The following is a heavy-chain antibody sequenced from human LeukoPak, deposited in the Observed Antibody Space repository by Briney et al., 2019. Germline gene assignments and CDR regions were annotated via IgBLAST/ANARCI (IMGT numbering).Heavy chain of an antibody. Sequence: PGGSLRLSCAASGFTFINYAMSWVRQTPGKGLEWFSETVGGRPDTYHADSVRGRFTVSRDNSMNTLYLQMNSLRVEDTAVYYCTKAPVRSCTGTFCYPFDYWGQGILVTVSS. D-gene: IGHD2-8*02. J-gene: IGHJ4*02. CDR2: TVGGRPDT. CDR3: TKAPVRSCTGTFCYPFDY. V-gene: IGHV3-23*01. CDR1: GFTFINYA.